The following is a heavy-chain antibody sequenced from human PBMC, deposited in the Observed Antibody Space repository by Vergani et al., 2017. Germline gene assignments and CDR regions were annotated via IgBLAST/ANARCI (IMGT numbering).Heavy chain of an antibody. Sequence: QVQLVESGGGLVKPGGSLRLSCAASGFSFSDHCMTWIRQAPGKGLEWVSYISNSGNTIEYADSVKGRFSISRDNAKSSLFLQMDSLRAEDTAVYYCARDHRDYNNYPGTFDIWGHGILVTVSS. CDR1: GFSFSDHC. CDR2: ISNSGNTI. V-gene: IGHV3-11*01. J-gene: IGHJ4*01. CDR3: ARDHRDYNNYPGTFDI. D-gene: IGHD5-24*01.